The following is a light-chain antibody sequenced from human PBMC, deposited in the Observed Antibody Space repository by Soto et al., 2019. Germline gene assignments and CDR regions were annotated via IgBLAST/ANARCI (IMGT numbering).Light chain of an antibody. Sequence: DIRMTQSPSTLSGSVGDRVTITCRASQTISSWLAWYQQKPGKAPKLLIYKASTLTSGVPSRFSGSGSGTEFTLTISSLQPDDFATYYCQHYNSYSEAFGQGTKVDIK. J-gene: IGKJ1*01. CDR1: QTISSW. CDR3: QHYNSYSEA. V-gene: IGKV1-5*03. CDR2: KAS.